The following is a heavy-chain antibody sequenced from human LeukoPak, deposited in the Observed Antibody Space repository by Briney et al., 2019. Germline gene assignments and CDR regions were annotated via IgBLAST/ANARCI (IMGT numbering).Heavy chain of an antibody. CDR3: ARGPRYSSSWTHYYYYGMDV. CDR2: INHSGST. J-gene: IGHJ6*02. D-gene: IGHD6-13*01. CDR1: GGFSSGYY. Sequence: ASETLSPTCAVYGGFSSGYYWSWIRQPPGKGLEWIGEINHSGSTNYNPSLKSRVTISVDTSKNQFSLKLSSVTAADTAVYYCARGPRYSSSWTHYYYYGMDVWGQGTTVTVSS. V-gene: IGHV4-34*01.